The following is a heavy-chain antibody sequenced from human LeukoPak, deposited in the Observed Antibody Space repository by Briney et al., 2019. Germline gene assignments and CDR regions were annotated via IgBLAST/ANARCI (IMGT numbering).Heavy chain of an antibody. V-gene: IGHV4-61*08. CDR1: GGSISSGDYY. J-gene: IGHJ3*02. CDR2: IHYTGST. Sequence: PSQTLSLTCTVSGGSISSGDYYWSWIRQPPGKGLEWIGYIHYTGSTNYNASLKSRVTISVDTSKNQFSLRLTSVTAADTAIYYCARGLLGATRAFDMWGQGTMVIVSS. CDR3: ARGLLGATRAFDM. D-gene: IGHD1-26*01.